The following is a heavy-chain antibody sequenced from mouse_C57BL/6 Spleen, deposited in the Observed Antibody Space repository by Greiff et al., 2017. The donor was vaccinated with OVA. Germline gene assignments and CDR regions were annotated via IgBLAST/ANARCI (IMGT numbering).Heavy chain of an antibody. CDR2: IDPSDSYT. CDR3: ARRHHGSSSFAY. V-gene: IGHV1-50*01. Sequence: QVQLQQPGAELVKPGASVKLSCKASGYTFTSYWMQWVKPRPGQGLEWIGEIDPSDSYTNYNQKFKGKATLTVDTSSSTAYMQLSSLTSEDSAVYYCARRHHGSSSFAYWGQGTLVTVSA. D-gene: IGHD1-1*01. CDR1: GYTFTSYW. J-gene: IGHJ3*01.